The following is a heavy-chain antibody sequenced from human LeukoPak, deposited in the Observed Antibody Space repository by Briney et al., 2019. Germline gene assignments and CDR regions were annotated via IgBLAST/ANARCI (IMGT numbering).Heavy chain of an antibody. CDR3: ARDARAPFDY. Sequence: ASVKVSCKASGYTFTSYYMHWVRQAPGQGLEWMGIINPSGGSTSYAQKFQGRVTITRDTSTTTVYMELSSRRSEDTAVYYCARDARAPFDYWGQGTLVTVSS. J-gene: IGHJ4*02. CDR2: INPSGGST. V-gene: IGHV1-46*01. CDR1: GYTFTSYY.